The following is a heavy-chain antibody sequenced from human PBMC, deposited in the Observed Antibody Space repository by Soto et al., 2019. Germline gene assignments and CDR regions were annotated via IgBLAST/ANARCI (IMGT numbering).Heavy chain of an antibody. V-gene: IGHV1-2*04. CDR1: GYTFTGHY. D-gene: IGHD1-20*01. Sequence: GSSVKVSCKASGYTFTGHYMHWVRQAPGQGLEWMGWINPNSGGTNYAQKFQGWVTMTRDTSISTAYMELSRLRSDDTAVYYCASSSLRTNWNQFDYWGQGTLVTVSS. CDR2: INPNSGGT. CDR3: ASSSLRTNWNQFDY. J-gene: IGHJ4*02.